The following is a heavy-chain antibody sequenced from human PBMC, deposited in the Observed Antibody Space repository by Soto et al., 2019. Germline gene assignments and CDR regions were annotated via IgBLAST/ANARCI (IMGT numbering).Heavy chain of an antibody. D-gene: IGHD3-10*01. J-gene: IGHJ6*02. CDR1: GFTFSSYW. CDR2: INSDGSST. Sequence: GGSLRLSCAASGFTFSSYWMHWVRQAPGKGLVWVSRINSDGSSTSYADSVKGRFTISRDNAKNTLYLQMNSLRAEGTAVYYCAKDSYGSGTDYFYGMDVRGQGTTVTVSS. V-gene: IGHV3-74*01. CDR3: AKDSYGSGTDYFYGMDV.